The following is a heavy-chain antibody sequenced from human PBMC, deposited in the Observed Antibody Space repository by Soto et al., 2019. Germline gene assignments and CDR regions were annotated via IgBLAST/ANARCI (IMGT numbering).Heavy chain of an antibody. CDR3: ARSQSGVSNGVIRAFDY. J-gene: IGHJ4*02. D-gene: IGHD2-8*01. CDR1: GGSISSSSYY. Sequence: PSETLSLTCTVSGGSISSSSYYWGWIRQPPGKGLEWIGSIYYSGSTYYNPSLKSRVTISVDTSKNQFSLKLSSVTAADTAVYYCARSQSGVSNGVIRAFDYWGQGARVTVYS. V-gene: IGHV4-39*01. CDR2: IYYSGST.